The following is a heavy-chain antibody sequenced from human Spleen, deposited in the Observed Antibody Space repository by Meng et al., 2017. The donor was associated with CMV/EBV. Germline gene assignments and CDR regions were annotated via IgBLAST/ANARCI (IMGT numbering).Heavy chain of an antibody. D-gene: IGHD1-26*01. CDR1: GFTVSSNY. CDR2: IYSGGST. Sequence: VQLVESGGGLVQPGGSLRLSCAASGFTVSSNYMSWVRQAPGKGLEWVSVIYSGGSTYYADSVKGRFTISRDNSKNTLYLQMNSLRAEDTAVYYCARDGAIGSYPHDYWGQGTLVTVSS. CDR3: ARDGAIGSYPHDY. J-gene: IGHJ4*02. V-gene: IGHV3-66*01.